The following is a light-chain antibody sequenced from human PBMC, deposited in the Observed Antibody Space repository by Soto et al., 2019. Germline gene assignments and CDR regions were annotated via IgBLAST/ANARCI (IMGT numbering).Light chain of an antibody. CDR2: GAS. CDR3: QQYGSSPYT. J-gene: IGKJ2*01. V-gene: IGKV3-20*01. CDR1: QSVSSSY. Sequence: ENVLTQSPGTLSVSPGERATLSCRASQSVSSSYLARYQQKTGQAPRLLIYGASSRATGIPDRFSGSGSGTDFTLTISRLEPEDFAVYYCQQYGSSPYTFGQGTKLEIK.